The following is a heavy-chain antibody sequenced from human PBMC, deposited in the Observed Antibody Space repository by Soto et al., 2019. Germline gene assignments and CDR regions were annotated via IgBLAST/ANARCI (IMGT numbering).Heavy chain of an antibody. D-gene: IGHD6-13*01. Sequence: VASVKVSCQASGGTFSSYAISWLRPAPGQGLEWMGGIIPIFGTANYAQKFQGRVTITAEESTPTAYMEPSSLRSEDTAVYYCARAREQPLVPFDYWGQGTLVTVSS. CDR2: IIPIFGTA. CDR3: ARAREQPLVPFDY. J-gene: IGHJ4*02. V-gene: IGHV1-69*13. CDR1: GGTFSSYA.